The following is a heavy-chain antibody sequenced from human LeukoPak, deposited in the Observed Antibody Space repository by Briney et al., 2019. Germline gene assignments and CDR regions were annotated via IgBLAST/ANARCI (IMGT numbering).Heavy chain of an antibody. CDR1: GYSFTSYW. CDR2: IYPGDSVT. D-gene: IGHD6-19*01. V-gene: IGHV5-51*01. CDR3: ARVGSSVWVLARD. J-gene: IGHJ4*02. Sequence: GESLKISCKGSGYSFTSYWIGWVRQMPGKGLEWMGIIYPGDSVTRYSPSFQGQVTISADKSISTAYLQWSSLKASDTAMYYCARVGSSVWVLARDWGQGTLVTVSS.